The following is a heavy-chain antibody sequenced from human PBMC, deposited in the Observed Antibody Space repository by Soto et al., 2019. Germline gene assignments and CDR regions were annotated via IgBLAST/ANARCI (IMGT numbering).Heavy chain of an antibody. V-gene: IGHV1-18*01. CDR1: GYTFSSSG. CDR2: VGNYNGNT. J-gene: IGHJ6*02. CDR3: ARDRAYSSSWYYYGMDV. Sequence: ASVKVSCKASGYTFSSSGISWVRQAPGQGLEWMGWVGNYNGNTNYAQMFQGRVTMTTDTSTSTAYMELRSLRFDDTAVYYCARDRAYSSSWYYYGMDVWGQGTTVTVSS. D-gene: IGHD6-13*01.